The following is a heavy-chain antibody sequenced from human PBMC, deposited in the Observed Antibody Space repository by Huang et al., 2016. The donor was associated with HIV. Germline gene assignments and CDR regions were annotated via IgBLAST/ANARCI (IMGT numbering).Heavy chain of an antibody. CDR2: VRGFNSYT. V-gene: IGHV1-18*04. J-gene: IGHJ4*02. D-gene: IGHD6-19*01. CDR1: GYNFKTYA. Sequence: QIQLLQSGAEVRKPGASVKISCKTSGYNFKTYAVTWVRQTPGQGLEWMGWVRGFNSYTAYSQRRQGRVTMTTDPSTNTVYMELRSLKFDDTAVYYCARRVGSGWYGEIDYWGQGTLVTVSS. CDR3: ARRVGSGWYGEIDY.